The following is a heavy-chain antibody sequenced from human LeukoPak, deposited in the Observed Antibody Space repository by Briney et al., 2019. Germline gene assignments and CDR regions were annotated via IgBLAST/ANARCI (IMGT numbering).Heavy chain of an antibody. D-gene: IGHD3-10*01. J-gene: IGHJ4*02. V-gene: IGHV3-74*01. Sequence: PGGSLRLSCAASGFTFSSYWMHWVRQAPGKGLVWVSRINSDGSSTSSADSVKGRFTISRDNAKNSLSLQLNTLRAEDTAVYYCARWSHVSGRWFLDNWGRGTLVSVSS. CDR1: GFTFSSYW. CDR3: ARWSHVSGRWFLDN. CDR2: INSDGSST.